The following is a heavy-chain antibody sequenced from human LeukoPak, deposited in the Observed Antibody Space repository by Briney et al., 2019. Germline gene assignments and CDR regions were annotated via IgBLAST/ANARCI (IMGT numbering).Heavy chain of an antibody. Sequence: PGGSLRLSCAASGFTFSSNAMHWVRQAPGKGLEWVAVIWYDGSNKYYADSVKGRFTISRDNSKNTLYLQMNSLRAEDTAVYYCVTFGGVITPDYWGQGTLVTVSS. CDR3: VTFGGVITPDY. J-gene: IGHJ4*02. V-gene: IGHV3-33*08. CDR1: GFTFSSNA. CDR2: IWYDGSNK. D-gene: IGHD3-16*02.